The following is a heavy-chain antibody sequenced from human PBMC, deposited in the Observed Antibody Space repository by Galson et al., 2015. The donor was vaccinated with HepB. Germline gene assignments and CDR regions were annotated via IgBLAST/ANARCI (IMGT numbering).Heavy chain of an antibody. D-gene: IGHD6-19*01. Sequence: SLRLSCAASGITFSSYAFHWVRQAPGKGLEWVAVISYDGSNKYYADSVKGQSTISRDNSKNSLYLQMNSLRAEDTAVYYCARASSGWQAFDIWAKGQWSPSLQ. CDR2: ISYDGSNK. J-gene: IGHJ3*02. V-gene: IGHV3-30*04. CDR1: GITFSSYA. CDR3: ARASSGWQAFDI.